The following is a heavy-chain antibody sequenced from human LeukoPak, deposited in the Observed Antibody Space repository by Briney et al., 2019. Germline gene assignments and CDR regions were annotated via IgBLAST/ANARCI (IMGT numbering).Heavy chain of an antibody. CDR2: ISSSSTYI. V-gene: IGHV3-21*01. Sequence: GGSLRLSCAASGFTFRSYSMNWVRQAPGKGLEWVSTISSSSTYIYYADSVKGRFTISRDNAENSVYLQMDSLRGDDTAVYYCARDLSLGAPGVFDYWGQGTLVSVSS. CDR1: GFTFRSYS. CDR3: ARDLSLGAPGVFDY. J-gene: IGHJ4*02. D-gene: IGHD1-26*01.